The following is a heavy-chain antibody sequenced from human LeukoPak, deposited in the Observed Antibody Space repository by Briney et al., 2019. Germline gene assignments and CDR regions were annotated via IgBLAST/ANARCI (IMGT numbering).Heavy chain of an antibody. J-gene: IGHJ6*03. CDR2: INPNSNCT. CDR1: GYTFTGYY. Sequence: AVKVSCKASGYTFTGYYMHWVRHAPGQGLEWMGWINPNSNCTNYAQKFQGRVTMTRDTSISTAYMELSRLRSDDTAVYYCATPYYYGSGSPSDYYMDVWGKGTTVTVSS. V-gene: IGHV1-2*02. CDR3: ATPYYYGSGSPSDYYMDV. D-gene: IGHD3-10*01.